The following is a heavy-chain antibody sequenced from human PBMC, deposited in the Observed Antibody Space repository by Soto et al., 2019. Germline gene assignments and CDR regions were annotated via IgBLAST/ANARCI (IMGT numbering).Heavy chain of an antibody. CDR3: GRGRSGQIVIFY. Sequence: ASVKVSCKTSGYTFSGHYIHWVRQAPQQGPEWMGEIGPESGATRYAEKFRGRVTMTMDTSITTVYMELSNLSPDDTAVYYCGRGRSGQIVIFYWGQGAQVTVSS. J-gene: IGHJ4*02. CDR1: GYTFSGHY. D-gene: IGHD3-3*01. V-gene: IGHV1-2*02. CDR2: IGPESGAT.